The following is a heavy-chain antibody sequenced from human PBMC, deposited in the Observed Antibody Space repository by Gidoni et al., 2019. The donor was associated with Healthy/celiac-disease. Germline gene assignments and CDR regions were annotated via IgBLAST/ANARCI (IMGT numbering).Heavy chain of an antibody. Sequence: QVQLVESGGGLVKPGGSLRLSCTASGFTFSYYYLPWFRQALGKGLEWVSNISSSSSYTNYADSVKGRFTISRDNAKNSLYLQMNSLRAEDTAVYYCARSEPEPYCGGDCYPYHYGMDVWGQGTTVTVSS. J-gene: IGHJ6*02. D-gene: IGHD2-21*02. CDR2: ISSSSSYT. CDR3: ARSEPEPYCGGDCYPYHYGMDV. V-gene: IGHV3-11*05. CDR1: GFTFSYYY.